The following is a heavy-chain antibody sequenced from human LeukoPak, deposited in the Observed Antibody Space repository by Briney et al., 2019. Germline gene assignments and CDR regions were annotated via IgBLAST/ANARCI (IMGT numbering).Heavy chain of an antibody. J-gene: IGHJ5*02. CDR1: GGSISSYY. CDR2: IYYSGST. D-gene: IGHD6-19*01. CDR3: ARVYSSGWPHAP. V-gene: IGHV4-59*01. Sequence: SETLSLTCTVSGGSISSYYWSWIRQPPGKGLEWIGYIYYSGSTNYNPSLKSRVTISVDTSKNQFSLKLSSVTAADTAVYYCARVYSSGWPHAPWGQGTLVTVSP.